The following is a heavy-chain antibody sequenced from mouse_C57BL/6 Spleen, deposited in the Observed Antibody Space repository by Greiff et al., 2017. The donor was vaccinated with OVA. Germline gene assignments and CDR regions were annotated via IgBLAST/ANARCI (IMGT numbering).Heavy chain of an antibody. V-gene: IGHV3-6*01. CDR3: ARGGDYDDY. Sequence: DVKLQESGPGLVKPSQSLSLTCSVTGYSITSGYYWNWIRQFPGNKLEWMGYISYDGSNNYNPSLKNRISITRDTSKNQFFLKLNSVTTEDTATYYCARGGDYDDYWGQGTTLTVSS. D-gene: IGHD2-4*01. CDR2: ISYDGSN. J-gene: IGHJ2*01. CDR1: GYSITSGYY.